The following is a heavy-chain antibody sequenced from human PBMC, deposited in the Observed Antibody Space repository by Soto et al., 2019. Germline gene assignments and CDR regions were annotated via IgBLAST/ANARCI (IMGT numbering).Heavy chain of an antibody. V-gene: IGHV3-7*01. J-gene: IGHJ4*02. CDR3: ARGGNYYVDH. CDR1: GFTFSSHW. D-gene: IGHD1-1*01. CDR2: IKEDGSEE. Sequence: EVQLVESGGGLVQPGGSLRLSCVASGFTFSSHWMSWVRQGPGKGLEWVANIKEDGSEEYYVDSVKGRLTISRDNAKNSLFLQMDSLSVEDMAVYYCARGGNYYVDHWGQGTLVTVSS.